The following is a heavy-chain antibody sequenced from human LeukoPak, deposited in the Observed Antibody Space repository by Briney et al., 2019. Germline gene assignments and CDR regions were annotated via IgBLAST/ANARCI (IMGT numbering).Heavy chain of an antibody. J-gene: IGHJ4*02. V-gene: IGHV3-30*02. CDR3: AKGNGYCSSTSCYYNY. CDR2: IRYDGSSK. D-gene: IGHD2-2*01. CDR1: GFTFSSYG. Sequence: PGGSLRLSCAASGFTFSSYGMHWVRQAPGKGLEWVAFIRYDGSSKYYADSVEGRFTISRDNSKNTLYLQMNSLRAEDTAVYYCAKGNGYCSSTSCYYNYWGQGTLVTVSS.